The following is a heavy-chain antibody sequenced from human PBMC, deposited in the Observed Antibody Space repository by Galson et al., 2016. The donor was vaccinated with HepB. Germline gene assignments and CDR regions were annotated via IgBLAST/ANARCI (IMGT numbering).Heavy chain of an antibody. Sequence: SLRLSCAASGFLFSDYDIHWVRQAPGKGLEWVAVMWYDGTDKFYADSVKGRFTISRDNSKKTVSLQMNSLRAEDTAVYFCARGVAAAGRLDYWGQGALVTVSS. CDR2: MWYDGTDK. J-gene: IGHJ4*02. D-gene: IGHD6-13*01. V-gene: IGHV3-33*08. CDR1: GFLFSDYD. CDR3: ARGVAAAGRLDY.